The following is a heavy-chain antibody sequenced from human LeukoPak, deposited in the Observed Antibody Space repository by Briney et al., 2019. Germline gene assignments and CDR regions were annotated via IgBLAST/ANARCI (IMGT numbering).Heavy chain of an antibody. J-gene: IGHJ4*02. V-gene: IGHV3-23*01. D-gene: IGHD1-26*01. CDR2: ISGSGGST. CDR3: AKDSGSYYNYFDY. CDR1: GFTFSSYA. Sequence: GGSLRLSCAASGFTFSSYAMSWVRLAPGKGLEWVSAISGSGGSTYYADSVKGRFTISRDNSKNTLYLQMNSLRAEDTAVYYCAKDSGSYYNYFDYWGQGTLVTVSS.